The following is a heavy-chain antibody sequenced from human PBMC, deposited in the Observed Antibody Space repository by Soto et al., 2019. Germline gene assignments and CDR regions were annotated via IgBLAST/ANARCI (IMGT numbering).Heavy chain of an antibody. D-gene: IGHD5-18*01. CDR1: GFTFSSSW. CDR2: INGDESRT. J-gene: IGHJ4*02. V-gene: IGHV3-74*01. CDR3: ARGPTGWYGYDY. Sequence: GSLRLSCAASGFTFSSSWMHWVRQAPGKGLVWVSRINGDESRTNYADSVKGRFTISRDNAKNTLYLEVNSLRAEDTALYYCARGPTGWYGYDYWGQGTLVTVSS.